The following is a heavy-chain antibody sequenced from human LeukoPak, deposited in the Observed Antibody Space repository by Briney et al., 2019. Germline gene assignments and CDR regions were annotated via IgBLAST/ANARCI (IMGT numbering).Heavy chain of an antibody. Sequence: ASVKVSCKTSGYTFIDYYMHWVRQAPGQGLEWMGWINPSSGGTNYAQKFQGRVTMTRDTSISTAYMELSRLRSDDTAVYYCARGVRYGTVAGTGAPPVDYWGQGTLVTVSS. CDR3: ARGVRYGTVAGTGAPPVDY. CDR2: INPSSGGT. V-gene: IGHV1-2*02. J-gene: IGHJ4*02. CDR1: GYTFIDYY. D-gene: IGHD6-19*01.